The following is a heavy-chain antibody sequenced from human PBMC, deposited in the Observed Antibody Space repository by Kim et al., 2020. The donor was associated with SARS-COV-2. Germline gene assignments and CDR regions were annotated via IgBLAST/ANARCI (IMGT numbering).Heavy chain of an antibody. CDR2: IDHEGIGT. V-gene: IGHV3-74*01. J-gene: IGHJ4*02. CDR1: GFGMNSKW. D-gene: IGHD2-8*02. Sequence: GGSLRLSCAVSGFGMNSKWMHWVRQVPGKGLVWVSRIDHEGIGTSYADSVKGRFTISRDTAKNILYLQMNSLTAEDTAVYYCGTVFEHWGQGTLVTVSS. CDR3: GTVFEH.